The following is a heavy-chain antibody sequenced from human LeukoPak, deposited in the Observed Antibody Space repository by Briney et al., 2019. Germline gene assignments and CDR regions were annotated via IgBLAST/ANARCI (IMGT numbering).Heavy chain of an antibody. CDR2: ISGYGGST. CDR1: GFTYDEYA. CDR3: AKTTGYCSSTSCYYYYGMDV. V-gene: IGHV3-43*02. J-gene: IGHJ6*02. D-gene: IGHD2-2*01. Sequence: GGPLRLSCAASGFTYDEYAMHWVRQAPGKGLEWVSLISGYGGSTYYAGDVKGRFTISKDNSKNSLYLQMNSLRTEDTALYYCAKTTGYCSSTSCYYYYGMDVRGQGTTVTVSS.